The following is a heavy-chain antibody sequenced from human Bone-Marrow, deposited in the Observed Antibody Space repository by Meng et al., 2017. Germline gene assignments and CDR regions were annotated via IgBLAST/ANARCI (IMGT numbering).Heavy chain of an antibody. V-gene: IGHV4-34*01. J-gene: IGHJ4*02. Sequence: QVEPTQCGEGRLKPSESLSLTCFVSGGSFSDYYWSWIRQPPGKGLEWIGEINHSGSTNYNPSLESRATISVDTSQNNLSLKLSSVTAADSAVYYCARGPTTMAHDFDYWGQGTLVTVSS. CDR2: INHSGST. D-gene: IGHD4-11*01. CDR1: GGSFSDYY. CDR3: ARGPTTMAHDFDY.